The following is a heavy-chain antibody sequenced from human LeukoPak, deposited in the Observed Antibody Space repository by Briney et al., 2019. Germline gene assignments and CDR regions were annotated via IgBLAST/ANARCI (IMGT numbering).Heavy chain of an antibody. D-gene: IGHD3-10*01. Sequence: GGSLRLSCAASGFTFSSYGMSWVRQAPGKGLEWVSAISGNGGSTYYADSVKGRFAISRDTSKNTLYLQMNSLRAEDAAVYYCAKVGPSLVRGLIRGGARYYYNYMDVWGKGTTVTISS. CDR1: GFTFSSYG. CDR3: AKVGPSLVRGLIRGGARYYYNYMDV. CDR2: ISGNGGST. J-gene: IGHJ6*03. V-gene: IGHV3-23*01.